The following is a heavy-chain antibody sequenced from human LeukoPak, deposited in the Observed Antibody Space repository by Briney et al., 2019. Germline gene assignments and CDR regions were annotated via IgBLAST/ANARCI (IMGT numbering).Heavy chain of an antibody. J-gene: IGHJ5*02. CDR1: GYTFTSYD. CDR2: MNPNSGNT. D-gene: IGHD2-2*01. Sequence: ASVKVSCKASGYTFTSYDINWVRQATGQGLEWMGWMNPNSGNTGYAQKFQGRVTMTRNTSISTAYMELSSPRSEDTAVYYCARVYCSSTSCYEVINWFDPWGQGTLVTASS. CDR3: ARVYCSSTSCYEVINWFDP. V-gene: IGHV1-8*01.